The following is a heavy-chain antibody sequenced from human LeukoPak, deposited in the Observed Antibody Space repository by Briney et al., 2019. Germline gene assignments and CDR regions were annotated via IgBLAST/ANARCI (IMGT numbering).Heavy chain of an antibody. J-gene: IGHJ6*03. Sequence: ASVKVSCKASGYTFTGYYMHWVRQAPGQGLEWMGRINPSGGSTSYAQKFQGRVTMTRDTSTSTVYMELSSLRSEDTAVYYCAREGGCSGGSCYSLYYYYYYMDVWGKGTTVTVSS. CDR1: GYTFTGYY. CDR2: INPSGGST. D-gene: IGHD2-15*01. V-gene: IGHV1-46*01. CDR3: AREGGCSGGSCYSLYYYYYYMDV.